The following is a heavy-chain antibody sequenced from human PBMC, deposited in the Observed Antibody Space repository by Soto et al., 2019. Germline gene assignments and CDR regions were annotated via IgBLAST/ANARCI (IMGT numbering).Heavy chain of an antibody. CDR1: GLSLSTSGVG. Sequence: QITLKESGPTLVKPTQTLTLTWTSSGLSLSTSGVGVGWIRQPPGKALEWLALIYWDDDKRYSPSLKGRLTITKDTSKNQVVLTMTNMDPVDTGTYHCAHSSYENWFDPWGQGTLVTVSS. CDR2: IYWDDDK. D-gene: IGHD3-3*01. V-gene: IGHV2-5*02. J-gene: IGHJ5*02. CDR3: AHSSYENWFDP.